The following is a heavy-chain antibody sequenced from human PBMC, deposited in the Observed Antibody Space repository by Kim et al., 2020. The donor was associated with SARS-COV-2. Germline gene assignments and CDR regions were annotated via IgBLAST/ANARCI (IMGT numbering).Heavy chain of an antibody. CDR2: ISDSSSTT. CDR1: GFTLRLYS. D-gene: IGHD1-7*01. Sequence: GGSLRLSCATSGFTLRLYSMNWVRQAPGKGLEWVSHISDSSSTTKYADSVKGRFTISRDNTKNSLYLQINSLRVEDTAVYYCVRENYWAFDIWGQGTMVTVSS. J-gene: IGHJ3*02. V-gene: IGHV3-48*04. CDR3: VRENYWAFDI.